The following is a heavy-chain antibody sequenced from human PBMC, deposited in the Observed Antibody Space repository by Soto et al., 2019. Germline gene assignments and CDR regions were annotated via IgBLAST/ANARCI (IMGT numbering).Heavy chain of an antibody. J-gene: IGHJ5*02. V-gene: IGHV3-11*01. Sequence: GGSLRLSCAASGFSFKDYYMTWMRQTPEKGLEWISTITSSGGNAYYAASVKGRVTISRDNAHNSLYLQMSGLRAEDTALYYCARDMYNNSVNYFDLWGQGTLVTVSS. CDR2: ITSSGGNA. CDR1: GFSFKDYY. D-gene: IGHD1-20*01. CDR3: ARDMYNNSVNYFDL.